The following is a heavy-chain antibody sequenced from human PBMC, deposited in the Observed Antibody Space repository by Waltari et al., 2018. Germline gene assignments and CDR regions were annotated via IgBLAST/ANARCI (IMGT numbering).Heavy chain of an antibody. CDR3: ARESGSFRI. CDR1: GFTFSSYS. Sequence: VQLVESGGGLVKPGGSLRLSCAASGFTFSSYSMNWVSQAPGKGLEWVSSISSSSSYRYYEDQVKCRFNISRDNAKNSLYLQMNSLRAEDTAVYYCARESGSFRIWGQGTLVTVSS. CDR2: ISSSSSYR. J-gene: IGHJ4*02. D-gene: IGHD1-26*01. V-gene: IGHV3-21*01.